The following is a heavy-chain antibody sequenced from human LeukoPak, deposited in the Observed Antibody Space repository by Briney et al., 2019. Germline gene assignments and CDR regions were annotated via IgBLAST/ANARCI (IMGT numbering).Heavy chain of an antibody. J-gene: IGHJ3*02. CDR3: ARPGDKTYYDSSGYYYWDAFDI. V-gene: IGHV5-51*01. CDR1: GYSFTSYW. Sequence: LGESLKISCKGSGYSFTSYWIGWVRQMPGKGLEWMGIIYPGDSDTRYSPSFQGQVTISADKSISTAYLQWSSLKASDTAMYYCARPGDKTYYDSSGYYYWDAFDIWGQGTMVTVSS. D-gene: IGHD3-22*01. CDR2: IYPGDSDT.